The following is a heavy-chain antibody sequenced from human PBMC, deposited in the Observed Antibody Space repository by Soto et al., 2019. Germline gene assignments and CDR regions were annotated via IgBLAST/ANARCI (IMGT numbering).Heavy chain of an antibody. V-gene: IGHV1-8*01. J-gene: IGHJ4*02. D-gene: IGHD2-21*02. CDR3: ARSIVVVTALDY. CDR1: GYIFTNYD. CDR2: INPNSGNT. Sequence: ASVKVSCKASGYIFTNYDINWVRQATGQGLEYLGWINPNSGNTGYVQKFQGRVTITRDTSASTAYMELSSLRSEDTAVYYCARSIVVVTALDYWGQGTLVTVSS.